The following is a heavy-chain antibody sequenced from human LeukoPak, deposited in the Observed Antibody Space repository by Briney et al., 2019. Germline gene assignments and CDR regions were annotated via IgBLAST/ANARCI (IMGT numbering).Heavy chain of an antibody. CDR3: ASGSGSYRTPYYYMDV. CDR2: IYSGGST. J-gene: IGHJ6*03. D-gene: IGHD3-10*01. Sequence: QSGGSLRLSCAASGFTVSSNYMSWVRQAPGKGLEWVSVIYSGGSTYYADSVKGRFTISRDNSKNTLYLQMNSLRAEDTAVYYCASGSGSYRTPYYYMDVGGAGTTVTVSS. CDR1: GFTVSSNY. V-gene: IGHV3-53*01.